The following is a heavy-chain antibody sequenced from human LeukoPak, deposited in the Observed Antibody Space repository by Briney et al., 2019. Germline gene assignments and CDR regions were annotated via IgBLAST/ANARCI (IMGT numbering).Heavy chain of an antibody. CDR2: IYYSGST. D-gene: IGHD3-22*01. CDR1: GGSISSYY. CDR3: ARGGHYYDSSGYYYFDY. J-gene: IGHJ4*02. Sequence: PSETLSLTCTVSGGSISSYYWSWIRQPPGKGLEWIGYIYYSGSTNYNPSLKSRVTISVDTSKNQFSLKLSSVTAADTAVYYCARGGHYYDSSGYYYFDYWGQGTLVTVSS. V-gene: IGHV4-59*12.